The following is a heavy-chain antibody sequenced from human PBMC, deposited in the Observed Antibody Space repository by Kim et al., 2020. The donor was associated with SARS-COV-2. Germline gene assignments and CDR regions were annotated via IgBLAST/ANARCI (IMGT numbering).Heavy chain of an antibody. V-gene: IGHV3-33*05. CDR2: ISYDGSNK. D-gene: IGHD2-2*01. CDR1: GFTFSSYG. Sequence: GGSLRLSCAASGFTFSSYGMHWVRQAPGKGLEWVAVISYDGSNKYYADSVKGRFTISRDNSKNTLYLQMNSLRAEDTALYYCARETCSTSCYGVWAYYYYGMDVWGQGTTVTVSS. J-gene: IGHJ6*02. CDR3: ARETCSTSCYGVWAYYYYGMDV.